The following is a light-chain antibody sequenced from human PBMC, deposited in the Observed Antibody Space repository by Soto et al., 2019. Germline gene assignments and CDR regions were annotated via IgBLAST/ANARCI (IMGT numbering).Light chain of an antibody. J-gene: IGKJ3*01. Sequence: EIVLTQSPGTLSLSPGGRATLSCRSSQSVNTKYLAWYQQKPGQAPRLLISGVSSRATGIPDRFSGSGSGTDFILTISRVEPEDFAVYYCQQFGTSSLVTFGPGTQVDIK. V-gene: IGKV3-20*01. CDR2: GVS. CDR3: QQFGTSSLVT. CDR1: QSVNTKY.